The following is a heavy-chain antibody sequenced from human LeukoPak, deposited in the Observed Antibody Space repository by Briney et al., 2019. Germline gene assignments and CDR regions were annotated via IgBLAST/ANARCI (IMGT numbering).Heavy chain of an antibody. CDR1: GFSFSSDG. CDR3: AKDVSYTVTTYFDY. CDR2: ISYDGSNK. D-gene: IGHD4-17*01. J-gene: IGHJ4*02. Sequence: GGSLRLSCAASGFSFSSDGMHWVRQAPGKGLEWVAVISYDGSNKYYADSVKGRFTISRDNSKNTLYLQMNSLRAEDTAVYYCAKDVSYTVTTYFDYWGQGTLVTVSS. V-gene: IGHV3-30*18.